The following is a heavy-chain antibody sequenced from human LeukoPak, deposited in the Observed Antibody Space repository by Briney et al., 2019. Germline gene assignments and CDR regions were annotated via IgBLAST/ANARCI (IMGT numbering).Heavy chain of an antibody. CDR2: ISYIGST. V-gene: IGHV4-59*11. CDR3: ARLRQDGSGRSVYYYYGMDV. D-gene: IGHD3-10*01. J-gene: IGHJ6*02. CDR1: DDSFSSHY. Sequence: PSETLSLSCAVSDDSFSSHYWTWIRQPPGKGLEWIGYISYIGSTNYNPSLKSRVTISIDTSKNQFSLKLTSVTAADTAVYYCARLRQDGSGRSVYYYYGMDVWGQGTTVIVSS.